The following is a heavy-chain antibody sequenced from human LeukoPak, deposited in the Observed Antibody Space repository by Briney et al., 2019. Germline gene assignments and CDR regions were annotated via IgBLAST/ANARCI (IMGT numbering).Heavy chain of an antibody. CDR2: IYSTGST. D-gene: IGHD6-13*01. CDR1: GGSINFYY. V-gene: IGHV4-4*07. CDR3: ARGIADPYSFDS. Sequence: PSETLSLTCTVSGGSINFYYWSWIRQPAGKGLEWIGRIYSTGSTNYSPSLKSRITMSVDKSKNQFSLNLSSVTAADTAVYYCARGIADPYSFDSWGQGTLVTVSS. J-gene: IGHJ4*02.